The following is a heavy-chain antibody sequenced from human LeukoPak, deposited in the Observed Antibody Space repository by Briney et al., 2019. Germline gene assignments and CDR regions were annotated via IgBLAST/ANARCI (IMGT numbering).Heavy chain of an antibody. J-gene: IGHJ4*02. CDR3: AKVGPGAARDY. CDR2: ISGSGDNT. V-gene: IGHV3-23*01. D-gene: IGHD2-15*01. Sequence: GGSLRLSCAASGFTFNSYAMSWVRQASGKGLEWVSGISGSGDNTYYADSVKGRSTISRDTSKNMVYLEMNSLRAEDTAVYYCAKVGPGAARDYWGQGTLVTVSS. CDR1: GFTFNSYA.